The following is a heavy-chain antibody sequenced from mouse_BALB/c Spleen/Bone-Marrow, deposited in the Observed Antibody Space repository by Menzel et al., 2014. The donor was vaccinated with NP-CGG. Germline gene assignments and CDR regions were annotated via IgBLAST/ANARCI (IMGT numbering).Heavy chain of an antibody. D-gene: IGHD1-1*01. Sequence: EVQLQQSGAELVRPGALVKLSCKASGFNIKDYYMHWVKPRPEQGLEWIGWIDPENGNTIYDPKFQGKASITADTSSNTAYLQLSSLTSEDTAVYYCARSYYYGSSLYAMDYWGQGTSVTVSS. CDR2: IDPENGNT. CDR3: ARSYYYGSSLYAMDY. V-gene: IGHV14-1*02. CDR1: GFNIKDYY. J-gene: IGHJ4*01.